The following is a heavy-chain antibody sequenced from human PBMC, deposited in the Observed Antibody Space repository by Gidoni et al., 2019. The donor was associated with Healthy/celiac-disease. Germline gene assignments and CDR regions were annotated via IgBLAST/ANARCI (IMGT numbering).Heavy chain of an antibody. CDR2: IIGSGGST. V-gene: IGHV3-23*01. CDR3: ANSWRGAFDI. Sequence: EVQLLEYGGGVGQTGGYLRLTGAASGCTFSSYAMSWVRQAPGQGLAWVSAIIGSGGSTSYADSVKGRFTISRDNSKNTLYLQMNSLRAEDTAVYYCANSWRGAFDIWGQGTMVTVSS. J-gene: IGHJ3*02. CDR1: GCTFSSYA. D-gene: IGHD3-3*01.